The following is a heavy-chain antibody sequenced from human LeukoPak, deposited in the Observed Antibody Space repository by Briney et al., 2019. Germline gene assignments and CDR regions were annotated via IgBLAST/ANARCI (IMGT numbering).Heavy chain of an antibody. CDR2: ISSSGSTI. CDR1: GFTFSDYY. Sequence: GGSLRLSCAASGFTFSDYYMSWIRQAPGKGLEWVSYISSSGSTIYYADSVKGRFTISRDNAKNSLYLQMNGLRAEDTAVYCCARDSIAAAGAFDYWGQGTLVTVSS. J-gene: IGHJ4*02. D-gene: IGHD6-13*01. V-gene: IGHV3-11*04. CDR3: ARDSIAAAGAFDY.